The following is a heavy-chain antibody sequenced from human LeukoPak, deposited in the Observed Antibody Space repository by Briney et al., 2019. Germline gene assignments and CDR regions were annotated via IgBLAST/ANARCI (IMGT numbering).Heavy chain of an antibody. J-gene: IGHJ1*01. V-gene: IGHV5-10-1*01. CDR2: IDPSDSYT. CDR1: GYSFTRYW. CDR3: ATTIEYSSSCAEYFQH. Sequence: GESLRISCKASGYSFTRYWISWVRQMPGKGLQWMERIDPSDSYTKYSPSFQGHVTTSADKSSSTAYLQWSSLKASDTAMYCCATTIEYSSSCAEYFQHWGQGTLVTVSS. D-gene: IGHD6-6*01.